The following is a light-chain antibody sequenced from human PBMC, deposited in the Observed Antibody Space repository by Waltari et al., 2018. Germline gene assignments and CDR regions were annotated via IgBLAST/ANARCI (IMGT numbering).Light chain of an antibody. CDR3: QQFNNYLLFT. J-gene: IGKJ3*01. CDR2: DAS. V-gene: IGKV1D-13*01. Sequence: AIQLTQSPSSLSASVGDRVTITCRVSQGISSALAWYQQKPGKAPKLLIYDASSLESGVPSRFSGSGSGTDFTLTISSLQPEDFATYYCQQFNNYLLFTFGPGTKVDIK. CDR1: QGISSA.